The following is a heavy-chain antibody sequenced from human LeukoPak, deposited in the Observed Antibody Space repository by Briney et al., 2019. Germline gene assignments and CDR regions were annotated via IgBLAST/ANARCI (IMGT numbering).Heavy chain of an antibody. J-gene: IGHJ6*03. Sequence: PSETLSLTCTVSGVYISSYYWSWIRQPAGKGLEWIGRFYTSGSTNYNPSLKSRVTLSVDTSKNQVSLKLSSVTAADTAVYYCARGQSNFGVVILYYYYYMDVWGKGTTVTVSS. V-gene: IGHV4-4*07. CDR1: GVYISSYY. CDR2: FYTSGST. CDR3: ARGQSNFGVVILYYYYYMDV. D-gene: IGHD3-3*01.